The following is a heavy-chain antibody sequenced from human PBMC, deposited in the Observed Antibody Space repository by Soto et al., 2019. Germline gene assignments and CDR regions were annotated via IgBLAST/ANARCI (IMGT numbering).Heavy chain of an antibody. CDR3: ARDPADY. CDR1: GYSFTSYT. J-gene: IGHJ4*02. Sequence: QVQRVQSAAEVRKPGASVKVSCKASGYSFTSYTIHWVRQAPGQRLEWMGWVNAGNGDTKYSRNFQGRVTISRDTSASTAYIEVSSLRSEDTAVYYCARDPADYWGQGTLVTVSS. CDR2: VNAGNGDT. V-gene: IGHV1-3*01.